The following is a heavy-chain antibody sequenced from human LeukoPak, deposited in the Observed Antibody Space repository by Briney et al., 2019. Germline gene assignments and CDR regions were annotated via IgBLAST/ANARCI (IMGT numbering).Heavy chain of an antibody. CDR2: ITTSGGST. Sequence: GGSLRLSCAASGFTFSSYAMSWVRQAPGEGLEWVSSITTSGGSTYYADSVKGRFTISRDNAKNALYLQMNSLRAEDTAVYYCAKDHYVSGRYDAFDIWGQGTMVTVSS. V-gene: IGHV3-23*01. CDR3: AKDHYVSGRYDAFDI. J-gene: IGHJ3*02. CDR1: GFTFSSYA. D-gene: IGHD3-10*01.